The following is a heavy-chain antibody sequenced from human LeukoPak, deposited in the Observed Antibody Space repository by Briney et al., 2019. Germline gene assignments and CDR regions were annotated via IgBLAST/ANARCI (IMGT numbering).Heavy chain of an antibody. J-gene: IGHJ3*02. V-gene: IGHV4-59*01. CDR1: GVSISSYY. Sequence: AETLSLTCTVSGVSISSYYWSWVRQPPGKGLEWIADIYYSGSTNYNPSVKSRVTISVATSKNQFSLKLSSVTAADTAVYYWARRATRFAFDMCGQGTMVTVYS. D-gene: IGHD1-14*01. CDR3: ARRATRFAFDM. CDR2: IYYSGST.